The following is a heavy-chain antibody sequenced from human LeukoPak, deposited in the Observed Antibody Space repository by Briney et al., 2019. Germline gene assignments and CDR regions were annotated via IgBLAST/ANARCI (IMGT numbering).Heavy chain of an antibody. CDR3: AKDIYSSSWYYFDY. J-gene: IGHJ4*02. CDR2: ISWNSGSI. D-gene: IGHD6-13*01. V-gene: IGHV3-9*01. CDR1: GFTLDDYA. Sequence: PEGSLRLSCAASGFTLDDYAMHWVRQAPGKGLEWVSGISWNSGSIGYADSVKGRFTISRDNAKNSLYLQMNSLRAEDTALYFCAKDIYSSSWYYFDYWGQGTLVTVSS.